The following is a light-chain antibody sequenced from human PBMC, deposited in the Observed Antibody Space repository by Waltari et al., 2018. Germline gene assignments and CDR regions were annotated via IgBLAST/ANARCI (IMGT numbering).Light chain of an antibody. CDR3: CSFAGSHTYVV. CDR2: DVS. V-gene: IGLV2-11*01. CDR1: SSDVGGYNY. J-gene: IGLJ2*01. Sequence: QSALTQPRSVSGSPGQSVTISCTGTSSDVGGYNYVSWYQQHPGKAPNFMIYDVSKRPSGVPDRFSGSKSGNTASLTISGLQTEDEADYYCCSFAGSHTYVVFGGGTKLTVL.